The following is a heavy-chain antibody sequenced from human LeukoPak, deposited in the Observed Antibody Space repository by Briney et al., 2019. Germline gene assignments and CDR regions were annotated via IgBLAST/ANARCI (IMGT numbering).Heavy chain of an antibody. V-gene: IGHV3-74*01. D-gene: IGHD6-13*01. CDR2: INNDGSRT. CDR3: ARDDAAAGIIFDY. Sequence: GGSLRLSCAASGFTFSSYWMHWVRQVPGKGLVWVSRINNDGSRTNYADSVKGRFTISRDNAKNTVSLQTNSLRVEDTAVYCCARDDAAAGIIFDYWGQGTLVTVSS. CDR1: GFTFSSYW. J-gene: IGHJ4*02.